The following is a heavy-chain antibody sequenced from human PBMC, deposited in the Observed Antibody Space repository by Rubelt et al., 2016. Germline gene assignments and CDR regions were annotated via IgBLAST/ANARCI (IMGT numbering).Heavy chain of an antibody. D-gene: IGHD3-22*01. V-gene: IGHV3-23*01. J-gene: IGHJ6*02. Sequence: EVQLLESGGGLVQPEGSLRLSCAASGFTFSSYAMSWVRQAPGKGLEWVSAISGSGGSTYYADSVKGRFTISRDNAKNTLYLQMNSLRAEDTAVYYCAKDTLHYYDHYYDYYGMDVWGQGTTVTISS. CDR2: ISGSGGST. CDR3: AKDTLHYYDHYYDYYGMDV. CDR1: GFTFSSYA.